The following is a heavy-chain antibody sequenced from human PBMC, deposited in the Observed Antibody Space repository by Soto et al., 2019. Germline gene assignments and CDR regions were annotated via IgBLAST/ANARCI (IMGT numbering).Heavy chain of an antibody. V-gene: IGHV3-21*06. D-gene: IGHD6-19*01. CDR2: ISSSSSYI. J-gene: IGHJ4*02. CDR1: GFTFSSYS. CDR3: AREDSSGWYLADFFDY. Sequence: EVQLVESGGGLVKPGGSLRLSCAASGFTFSSYSMNWVRQAPGKGLEWVSSISSSSSYIYYADSVKGRFTISRDNAKNSLYLLMNSLRAEDTAVYYCAREDSSGWYLADFFDYCGQGTLVTVSS.